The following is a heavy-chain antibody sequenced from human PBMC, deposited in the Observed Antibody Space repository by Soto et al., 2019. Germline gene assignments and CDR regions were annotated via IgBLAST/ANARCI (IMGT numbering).Heavy chain of an antibody. CDR3: ARDIDYDFWSGTGYGMDV. J-gene: IGHJ6*02. CDR2: ISYDGSNK. Sequence: QVQLVESGGGVVQPGRSLRLSCAASGFTFSSYAMHWVRQAPGKGLEWVAVISYDGSNKYYADSVKGRFTISRDNSKNTLYLQMNSLRAEDRAVYSCARDIDYDFWSGTGYGMDVWGQGTTVTVSS. CDR1: GFTFSSYA. D-gene: IGHD3-3*01. V-gene: IGHV3-30-3*01.